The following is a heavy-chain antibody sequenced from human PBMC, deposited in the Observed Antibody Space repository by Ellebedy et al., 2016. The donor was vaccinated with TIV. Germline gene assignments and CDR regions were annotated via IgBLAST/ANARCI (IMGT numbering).Heavy chain of an antibody. CDR1: GFTFRRYD. J-gene: IGHJ4*02. V-gene: IGHV3-30*03. CDR3: SFKGVATRVY. CDR2: ISYDANNK. Sequence: GESLKISCSASGFTFRRYDMHWVRQAPGKGLELVGLISYDANNKYYADAVKGRFTLSRDNSKNTLYLQMSSLRAEDTAVYYCSFKGVATRVYWGQGTLVTVSS. D-gene: IGHD4-23*01.